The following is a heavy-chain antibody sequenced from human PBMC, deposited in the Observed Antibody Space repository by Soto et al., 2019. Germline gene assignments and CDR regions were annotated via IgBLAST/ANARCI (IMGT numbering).Heavy chain of an antibody. CDR2: IYNSGST. Sequence: SETLSLTCTVSGGSVSSGSYYWSWIRQPPGKGLEWIGYIYNSGSTNYNPSLKSRVTISVDTSKNQFSLKLSSVTAADTAVYYCASIVGATVDSWGQGTLVTVSS. J-gene: IGHJ4*02. CDR1: GGSVSSGSYY. D-gene: IGHD1-26*01. CDR3: ASIVGATVDS. V-gene: IGHV4-61*01.